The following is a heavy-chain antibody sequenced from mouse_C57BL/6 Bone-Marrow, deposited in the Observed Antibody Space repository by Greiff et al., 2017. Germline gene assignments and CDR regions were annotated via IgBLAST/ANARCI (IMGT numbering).Heavy chain of an antibody. Sequence: VKLQQSGAELVRPGTSVKMSCKASGYTFTNYWIGWAKQRPGHGLEWIGDLYPGGGYTNYNETFKGKATLTADKSSSTAYMQFSSLTSEDSAIYYCAIYDGYAWFAYWGQGTLVTVSA. V-gene: IGHV1-63*01. D-gene: IGHD2-3*01. J-gene: IGHJ3*01. CDR2: LYPGGGYT. CDR1: GYTFTNYW. CDR3: AIYDGYAWFAY.